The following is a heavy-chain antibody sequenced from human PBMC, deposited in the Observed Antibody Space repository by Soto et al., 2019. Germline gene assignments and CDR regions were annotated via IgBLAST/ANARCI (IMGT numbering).Heavy chain of an antibody. CDR2: TYYRSKWYN. V-gene: IGHV6-1*01. Sequence: SQTLSLTCAISGDSVSSNSAAWNWIRQSPSRGLEWLGRTYYRSKWYNDYAVSVKSRITINPDTSKNQFSLQLNSVTPEDTAVYYCARGISVGHSSYDDAFDIWGQGTMVTVSS. D-gene: IGHD5-12*01. CDR1: GDSVSSNSAA. CDR3: ARGISVGHSSYDDAFDI. J-gene: IGHJ3*02.